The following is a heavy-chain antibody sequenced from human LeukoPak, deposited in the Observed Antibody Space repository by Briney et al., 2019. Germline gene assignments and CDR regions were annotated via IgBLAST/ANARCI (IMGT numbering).Heavy chain of an antibody. CDR2: IWYDGSNK. J-gene: IGHJ3*02. CDR1: GFTFSSYG. D-gene: IGHD4-17*01. Sequence: PGRSLRLSCAASGFTFSSYGMHWVRQAPGKGLEWVAVIWYDGSNKSSAASVKGRFTISRDNSKNTLYLQMNSLRAEDTAVYYCAKDREEITVTTGIDAFDIWGQGTMVTVSS. V-gene: IGHV3-33*06. CDR3: AKDREEITVTTGIDAFDI.